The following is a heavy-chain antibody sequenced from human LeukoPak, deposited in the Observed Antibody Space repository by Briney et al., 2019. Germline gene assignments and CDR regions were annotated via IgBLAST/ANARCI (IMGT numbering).Heavy chain of an antibody. CDR2: ISYDGSNK. J-gene: IGHJ4*02. CDR1: GFTFSSYA. V-gene: IGHV3-30-3*01. D-gene: IGHD1-26*01. Sequence: PGGSLRLSCAASGFTFSSYAMHWVRQAPGKGLEWVAVISYDGSNKYYADSVKGRFTISRDNSKNTLYLQMNSLRAEDTAVYYCARDLNLRGRSYYFDYWGQGTLVTVSS. CDR3: ARDLNLRGRSYYFDY.